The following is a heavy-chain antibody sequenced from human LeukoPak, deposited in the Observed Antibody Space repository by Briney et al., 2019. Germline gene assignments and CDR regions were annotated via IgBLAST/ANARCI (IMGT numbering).Heavy chain of an antibody. CDR3: AREGDYDYVWGSYPWGY. J-gene: IGHJ4*02. D-gene: IGHD3-16*02. CDR1: GGSFSGYY. V-gene: IGHV4-34*01. CDR2: INHSGST. Sequence: SETLSLTCAVYGGSFSGYYWSWIRQPPGKGLEWIGAINHSGSTNYNPSLKSRVTISVDTSKNHFSLKLSSVTAADTAVYYCAREGDYDYVWGSYPWGYWGQGTLVTVSS.